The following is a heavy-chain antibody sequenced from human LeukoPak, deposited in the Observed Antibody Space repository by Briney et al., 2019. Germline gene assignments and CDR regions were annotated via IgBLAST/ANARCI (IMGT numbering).Heavy chain of an antibody. J-gene: IGHJ5*02. CDR3: ARGRGLTIFGVISWFDP. D-gene: IGHD3-3*01. CDR2: IKQDGSEI. Sequence: GGSLGLSCAASGFTFRNYWMSWVRQAPGKALEWVANIKQDGSEIYYVDSVKGRFNFSRDNVKNSLYLQMNSLRAEDTAVYYCARGRGLTIFGVISWFDPWGQGTLVTVSS. V-gene: IGHV3-7*01. CDR1: GFTFRNYW.